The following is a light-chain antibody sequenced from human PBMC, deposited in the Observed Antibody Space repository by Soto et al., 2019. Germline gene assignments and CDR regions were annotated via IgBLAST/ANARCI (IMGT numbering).Light chain of an antibody. V-gene: IGKV3-15*01. J-gene: IGKJ5*01. CDR3: QQYNKWPIT. CDR2: DVS. Sequence: EIVMTQSPAILSVSPGEAGTLSCRASQDIGTKLAWYQQKPGQAPRLLMYDVSTRASAAPARFSGSGSGSEFTLTISSLQSEDFAFYYCQQYNKWPITFGQGTRLEIK. CDR1: QDIGTK.